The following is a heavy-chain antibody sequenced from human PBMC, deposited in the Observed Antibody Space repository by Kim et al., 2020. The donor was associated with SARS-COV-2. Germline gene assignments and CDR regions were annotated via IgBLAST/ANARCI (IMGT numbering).Heavy chain of an antibody. CDR1: GLILKKYG. CDR2: ISYDGSRK. CDR3: AKGPVAPVFTPDASPIDD. D-gene: IGHD2-15*01. V-gene: IGHV3-30*13. J-gene: IGHJ4*03. Sequence: GGSLRLSCETSGLILKKYGMHWVRQAPGKGLEWVASISYDGSRKYYADSMKGRLTISRDNSKNSLYLQMNSLRPEDTAVYGCAKGPVAPVFTPDASPIDDWGQGVPVTVSS.